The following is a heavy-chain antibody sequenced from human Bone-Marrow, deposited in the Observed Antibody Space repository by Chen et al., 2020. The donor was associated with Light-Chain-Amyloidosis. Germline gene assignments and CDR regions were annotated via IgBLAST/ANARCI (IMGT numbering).Heavy chain of an antibody. CDR2: ISAYNGNT. D-gene: IGHD3-3*01. Sequence: QVQLVQSGAEVKKPGASVKVSCKASGYTFTSYGISWVRQAPGQGLEWMGWISAYNGNTNYAQKLQGRVTMTTDTSTSTAYMELRSLRSGDTAVYYCARELAGITIFGVVTAPDYWGQGTLVTCLL. CDR1: GYTFTSYG. J-gene: IGHJ4*02. CDR3: ARELAGITIFGVVTAPDY. V-gene: IGHV1-18*01.